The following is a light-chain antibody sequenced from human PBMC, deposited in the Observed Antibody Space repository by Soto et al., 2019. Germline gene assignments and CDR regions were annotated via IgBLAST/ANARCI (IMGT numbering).Light chain of an antibody. V-gene: IGKV1-39*01. Sequence: DIQMTQSPSSLSASVGDRVTITCRASQSISSYLNWYQQKPGKAPKLLIYAASSLQSGVPSRFSGSGSGTDFNFTISSLQPEDFATYYCQQSYSTPPVTFGRGTKVDIK. J-gene: IGKJ3*01. CDR3: QQSYSTPPVT. CDR1: QSISSY. CDR2: AAS.